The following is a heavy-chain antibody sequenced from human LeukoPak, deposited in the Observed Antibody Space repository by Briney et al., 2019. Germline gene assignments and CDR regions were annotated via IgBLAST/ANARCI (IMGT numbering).Heavy chain of an antibody. V-gene: IGHV3-48*01. D-gene: IGHD2-2*02. J-gene: IGHJ4*02. Sequence: SGGSLRLSCAASGFTFSSYSMNWVRQAPGKGLEWVSYISSSSSTIYYADSVKGRFTISRNNVKNSLYLQMNSLRAEDTAVYYCAREEYQLLYGFDYWGQGTLVTVSS. CDR1: GFTFSSYS. CDR2: ISSSSSTI. CDR3: AREEYQLLYGFDY.